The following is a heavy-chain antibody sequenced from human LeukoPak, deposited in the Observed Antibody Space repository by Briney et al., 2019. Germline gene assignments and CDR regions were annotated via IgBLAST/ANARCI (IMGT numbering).Heavy chain of an antibody. CDR3: ARDSGSGNNDY. CDR1: GFTFSSHA. Sequence: GGSLRLSCAASGFTFSSHAIHWVRQAPGKGLEWVAFISYDGSKNYYADSVKGRFTISRDNSRNTLYLQMNSLRAEDTAVYYCARDSGSGNNDYWGQGTLVTVSS. D-gene: IGHD1-26*01. CDR2: ISYDGSKN. J-gene: IGHJ4*02. V-gene: IGHV3-30*04.